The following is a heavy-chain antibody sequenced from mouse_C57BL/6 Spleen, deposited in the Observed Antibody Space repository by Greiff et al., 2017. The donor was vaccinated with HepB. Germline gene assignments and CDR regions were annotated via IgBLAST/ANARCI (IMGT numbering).Heavy chain of an antibody. V-gene: IGHV1-39*01. Sequence: VQLKQSGPELVKPGASVKISCKASGYSFTDYNMNWVKQSNGKSLEWIGVFNPNYGTTSYNQKFKGKATLTVDQSSSTAYMQLNSLTSEDSAVYYCARGCDYDYYYAMDYWGQGTSVTVSS. CDR3: ARGCDYDYYYAMDY. J-gene: IGHJ4*01. D-gene: IGHD2-4*01. CDR2: FNPNYGTT. CDR1: GYSFTDYN.